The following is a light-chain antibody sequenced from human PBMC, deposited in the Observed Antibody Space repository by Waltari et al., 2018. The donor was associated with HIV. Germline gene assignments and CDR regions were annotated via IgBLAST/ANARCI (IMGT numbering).Light chain of an antibody. CDR1: GSKIGTYS. J-gene: IGLJ2*01. Sequence: QSVVPQPPSASGTPGQRVTISCSGSGSKIGTYSVNWYQHFPGTAPKLLIYMNDQRPSGVPGRFSVSQSGTSASLAISGLQYDDEADYYCAVWDDSLGGAVFGGGTKLTVL. CDR2: MND. V-gene: IGLV1-47*01. CDR3: AVWDDSLGGAV.